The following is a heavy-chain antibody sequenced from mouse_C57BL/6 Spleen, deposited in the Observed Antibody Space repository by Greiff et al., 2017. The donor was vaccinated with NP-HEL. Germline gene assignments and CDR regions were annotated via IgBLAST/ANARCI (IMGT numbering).Heavy chain of an antibody. CDR1: GYSITSGYD. J-gene: IGHJ2*01. CDR2: ISYSGST. CDR3: ARAGATYYFDY. V-gene: IGHV3-1*01. Sequence: EVKLQESGPGMVKPSQSLSLTCTVTGYSITSGYDWHWIRHFPGNKLEWMGYISYSGSTNYNPSLKSRISITHDTSKNHFFLKLNSVTTEDTATYYCARAGATYYFDYWGQGTTLTVSS. D-gene: IGHD1-1*01.